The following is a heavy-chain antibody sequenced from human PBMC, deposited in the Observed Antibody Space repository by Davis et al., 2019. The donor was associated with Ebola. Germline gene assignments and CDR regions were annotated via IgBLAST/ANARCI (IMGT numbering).Heavy chain of an antibody. CDR3: ARIRPRTRYCSGDTCYSFLDY. D-gene: IGHD2-15*01. J-gene: IGHJ4*02. CDR1: GDSISSNNW. Sequence: SETLSLTCTVSGDSISSNNWWSWVRQAPGKGLEWIGEIFHGGNTNYNPSLRGRVTMSVDKSKNQFSLKLSSVTAADTAVYYCARIRPRTRYCSGDTCYSFLDYWGQGALVTVSS. V-gene: IGHV4-4*02. CDR2: IFHGGNT.